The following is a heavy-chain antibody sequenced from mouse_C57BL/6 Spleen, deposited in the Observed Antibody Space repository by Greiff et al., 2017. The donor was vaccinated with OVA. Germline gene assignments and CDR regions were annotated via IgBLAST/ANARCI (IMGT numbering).Heavy chain of an antibody. CDR1: GFTFSNYW. CDR2: IRLKSDNYAT. D-gene: IGHD3-2*02. J-gene: IGHJ3*01. Sequence: EVQLQESGGGLVQPGGSMKLSCVASGFTFSNYWMNWVRQSPEKGLEWVAQIRLKSDNYATHYAESVKGRFTISRDDSKSSVYLQMNNLRAEDTGIYYCTEPSSGYEGFAYWGQGTLVTVSA. CDR3: TEPSSGYEGFAY. V-gene: IGHV6-3*01.